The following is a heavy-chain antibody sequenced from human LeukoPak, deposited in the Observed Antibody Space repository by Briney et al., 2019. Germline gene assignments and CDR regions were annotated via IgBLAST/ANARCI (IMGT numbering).Heavy chain of an antibody. V-gene: IGHV4-4*07. D-gene: IGHD3-22*01. CDR3: ARDALYYDSSGGLGGFDY. CDR2: MYTRGST. CDR1: GGSISGSYY. Sequence: SETLSLTCTVSGGSISGSYYWSWIRQPAVKALEWIGRMYTRGSTNYNPSLRSRVTISLDTSKNQFSLKLSSVTAADTAVYYCARDALYYDSSGGLGGFDYWGQGTLVTVSS. J-gene: IGHJ4*02.